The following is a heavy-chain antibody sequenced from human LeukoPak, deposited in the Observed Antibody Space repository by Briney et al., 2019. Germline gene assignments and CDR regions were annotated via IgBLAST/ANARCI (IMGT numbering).Heavy chain of an antibody. CDR2: VTGGGGAT. Sequence: GGSLRLSCAPSGFIFSSYAMTWVRQAPGKGLEWVSAVTGGGGATFYADSVKGRFTVSRDNSKNTLFLQMNSLRAEDTAVFYCAKGTGYNYDHEFDYWGQGTLLTVSS. J-gene: IGHJ4*02. V-gene: IGHV3-23*01. D-gene: IGHD5-18*01. CDR1: GFIFSSYA. CDR3: AKGTGYNYDHEFDY.